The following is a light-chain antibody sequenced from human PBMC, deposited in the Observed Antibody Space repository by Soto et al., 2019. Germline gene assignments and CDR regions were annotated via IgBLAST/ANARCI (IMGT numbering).Light chain of an antibody. J-gene: IGKJ1*01. V-gene: IGKV3-20*01. CDR1: QSVDSSF. CDR3: HNYVSTVT. CDR2: GAS. Sequence: EIVLTQSPGSLSLSPGERATLSCRASQSVDSSFFAWYQKKPGQAPRRLISGASKRATGIPDRCSGRGSGTDFTLTISRLEPEDFDLYYCHNYVSTVTFGQGTKVEIK.